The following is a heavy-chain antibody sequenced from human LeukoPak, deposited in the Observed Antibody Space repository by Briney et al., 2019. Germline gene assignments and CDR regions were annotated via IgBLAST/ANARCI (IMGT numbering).Heavy chain of an antibody. V-gene: IGHV1-2*02. CDR2: INPNSGGT. J-gene: IGHJ4*02. CDR3: ARGQAMVRGVIIRDHSFDY. Sequence: ASVKVTCKASGYTFTVYYMHWVRQAPGQGLEWMGWINPNSGGTNYAQKFQGRVTMTRDTSISTAYMELSSLRSEDTAVYYCARGQAMVRGVIIRDHSFDYWGQGTLVTVSS. CDR1: GYTFTVYY. D-gene: IGHD3-10*01.